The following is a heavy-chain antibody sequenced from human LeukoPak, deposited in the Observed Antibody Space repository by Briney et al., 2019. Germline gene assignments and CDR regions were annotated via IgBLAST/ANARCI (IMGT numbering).Heavy chain of an antibody. Sequence: PSETLSLTCTVSGGSISSYYWSWLRQPPGKGLEWIGYIYYSGSTNYNPSLTSRVTISVDTSKNQFSLKLSSVTAADTAVYYCARLSSAAGPPFDYWGQGTLVTVSS. J-gene: IGHJ4*02. V-gene: IGHV4-59*01. CDR1: GGSISSYY. D-gene: IGHD6-13*01. CDR2: IYYSGST. CDR3: ARLSSAAGPPFDY.